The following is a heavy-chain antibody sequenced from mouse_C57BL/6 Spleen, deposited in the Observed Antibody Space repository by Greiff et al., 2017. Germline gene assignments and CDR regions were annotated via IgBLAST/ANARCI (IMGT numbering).Heavy chain of an antibody. Sequence: VQLQQSGPELVKPGASVKISCKASGYTFTDYYMNWVKQSHGKSLVWIGDINPNNGGTSYNQKFKGKATLTVDKSSSTAYMELRSLTSEDSAVYYCAKGGSHWYFDVWGTGTTVTVSS. V-gene: IGHV1-26*01. CDR2: INPNNGGT. CDR1: GYTFTDYY. CDR3: AKGGSHWYFDV. J-gene: IGHJ1*03.